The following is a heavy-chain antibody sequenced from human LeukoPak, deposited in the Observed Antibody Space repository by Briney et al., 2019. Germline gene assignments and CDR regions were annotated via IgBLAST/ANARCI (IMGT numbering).Heavy chain of an antibody. Sequence: GGTLRLSCAASGFTFSSYGMSWVRQAPGKGLEWVSAISGSGGSTYYADSVKGRFTISRDNSKNTVYLQMNSLRGEDTAVYYCRDPFDYWGQGTLVTVSS. CDR1: GFTFSSYG. J-gene: IGHJ4*02. CDR2: ISGSGGST. V-gene: IGHV3-23*01. CDR3: RDPFDY.